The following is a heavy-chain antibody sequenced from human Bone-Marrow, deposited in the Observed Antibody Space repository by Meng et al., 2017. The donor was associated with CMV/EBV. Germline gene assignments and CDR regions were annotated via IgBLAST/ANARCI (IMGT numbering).Heavy chain of an antibody. Sequence: ASVKVSCKASGYTFTSYDINWVRQATGQGLEWMGWMNPNSGNTGYAQKFQGRVTITRNTSISTAYMELSSLRSEDTAVYYCARDGSRYCSSTSCAGGHYYYYGMDVWGQGTTVTVSS. V-gene: IGHV1-8*03. CDR3: ARDGSRYCSSTSCAGGHYYYYGMDV. D-gene: IGHD2-2*01. CDR1: GYTFTSYD. CDR2: MNPNSGNT. J-gene: IGHJ6*02.